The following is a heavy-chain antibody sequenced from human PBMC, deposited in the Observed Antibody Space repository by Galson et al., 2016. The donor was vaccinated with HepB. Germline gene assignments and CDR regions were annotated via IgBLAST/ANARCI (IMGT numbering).Heavy chain of an antibody. CDR2: IKTKNAGGTS. CDR1: GFNFNINA. Sequence: SLRLSCAASGFNFNINAMHWVRQAPGKGLEWVGRIKTKNAGGTSDLAAPVKGRFSISRDDSKNTLYLQMDSLRTEDAALYYCTTLFMVETASRGYWGQGTLVTVSS. CDR3: TTLFMVETASRGY. J-gene: IGHJ4*02. V-gene: IGHV3-15*01. D-gene: IGHD2-21*02.